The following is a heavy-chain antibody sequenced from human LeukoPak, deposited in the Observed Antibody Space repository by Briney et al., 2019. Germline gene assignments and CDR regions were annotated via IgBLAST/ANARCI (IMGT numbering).Heavy chain of an antibody. CDR2: ISYDGSNK. Sequence: GGSLRLSCAASGFTFSRYAMHWVRQAPGKGLEWVAVISYDGSNKYYADSVKGRFTISRDNSKNTLYLQMNSLRAEDTAVYYCARDRRKTYGGAFDIWGQGTMVTVSS. CDR1: GFTFSRYA. CDR3: ARDRRKTYGGAFDI. D-gene: IGHD2-8*01. V-gene: IGHV3-30*04. J-gene: IGHJ3*02.